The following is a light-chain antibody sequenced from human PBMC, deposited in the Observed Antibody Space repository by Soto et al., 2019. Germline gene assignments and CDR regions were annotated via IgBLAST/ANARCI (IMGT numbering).Light chain of an antibody. Sequence: DIVMTQSPDSLAVSLGERATINCKSSQSVLYSSNNKSYLAWYQQKPGQPPKLLIYWASTRESGVPDRFSGSGSGTDFTLTISSLQDEDVAVYYCQQYYSTPPITFGQGTRLEIK. CDR1: QSVLYSSNNKSY. V-gene: IGKV4-1*01. CDR2: WAS. CDR3: QQYYSTPPIT. J-gene: IGKJ5*01.